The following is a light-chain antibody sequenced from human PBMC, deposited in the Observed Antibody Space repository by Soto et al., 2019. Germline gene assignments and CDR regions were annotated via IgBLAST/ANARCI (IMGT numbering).Light chain of an antibody. CDR1: SSDVGGYNY. CDR2: EVS. Sequence: QSALTQPPSASGSPGQSVTISCTGTSSDVGGYNYVSWYQQHPGKAPKLMIYEVSKRPSGVPDRFSGSKSGNTASLTVSGLQAEDEADYYCSSYAGSNKFEVFGGWTKLAVL. V-gene: IGLV2-8*01. CDR3: SSYAGSNKFEV. J-gene: IGLJ3*02.